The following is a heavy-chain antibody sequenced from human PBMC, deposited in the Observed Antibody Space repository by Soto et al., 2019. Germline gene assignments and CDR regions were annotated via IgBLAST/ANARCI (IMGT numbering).Heavy chain of an antibody. D-gene: IGHD3-10*01. CDR3: APWFGAFDY. V-gene: IGHV3-30*03. CDR1: GFTFSSYG. J-gene: IGHJ4*02. CDR2: ISYDGSNK. Sequence: QVQLVESGGGVVQPGRSLRLSCAASGFTFSSYGMHWVRQAPGKGLEWVAVISYDGSNKYYADSVKGRFTISRDNSKNTPYPQMNSLRAEDTAVYYCAPWFGAFDYWGQGTLVTVSS.